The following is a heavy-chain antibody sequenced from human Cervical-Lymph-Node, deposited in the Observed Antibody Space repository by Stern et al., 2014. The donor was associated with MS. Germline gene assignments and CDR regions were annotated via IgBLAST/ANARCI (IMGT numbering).Heavy chain of an antibody. CDR1: GFIFKDYY. J-gene: IGHJ4*02. CDR2: ISLTGNFK. CDR3: ARGYGVVANPFDY. V-gene: IGHV3-11*01. D-gene: IGHD2-15*01. Sequence: QVQLVESGGGLVKPGGSLRLSCTPSGFIFKDYYMSWIRQAPGKGLEWVSHISLTGNFKDYADSVKGRFTISRDNAKKSLYLCMDSLRAEDTAVYDCARGYGVVANPFDYWGQGTLVTVSS.